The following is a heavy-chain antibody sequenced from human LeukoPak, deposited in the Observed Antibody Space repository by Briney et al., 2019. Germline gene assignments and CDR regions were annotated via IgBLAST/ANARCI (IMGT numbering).Heavy chain of an antibody. CDR3: AREGGGSYYSRNWFDP. V-gene: IGHV3-21*01. D-gene: IGHD1-26*01. Sequence: PGGSLRLSCAASGFTFSSYEMNWVRQAPGKGLEWVSSISSSSSYIYYADSVKGRFTISRDNAKNSLYLQMNSLRAEDTAVYYCAREGGGSYYSRNWFDPWGQGTLVTVSS. CDR1: GFTFSSYE. CDR2: ISSSSSYI. J-gene: IGHJ5*02.